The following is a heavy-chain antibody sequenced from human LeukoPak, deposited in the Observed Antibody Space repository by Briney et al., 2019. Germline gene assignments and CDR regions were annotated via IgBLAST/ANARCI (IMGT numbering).Heavy chain of an antibody. Sequence: SETLSLTCTVSGGSISSYYWSWIRQPAGKGLEWIGRIYTSGSTNYNPSLKSRVTMSVDTSKNQFSLKLSSVTAADTAVYYCARSAPNCSGGSCYLDFGYWGQGTLVTVSS. CDR1: GGSISSYY. CDR3: ARSAPNCSGGSCYLDFGY. V-gene: IGHV4-4*07. J-gene: IGHJ4*02. D-gene: IGHD2-15*01. CDR2: IYTSGST.